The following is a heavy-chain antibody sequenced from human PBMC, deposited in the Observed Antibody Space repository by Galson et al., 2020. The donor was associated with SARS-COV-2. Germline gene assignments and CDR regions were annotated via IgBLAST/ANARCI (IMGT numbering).Heavy chain of an antibody. V-gene: IGHV3-11*04. CDR1: GFTFSDYF. CDR3: ARVGDCSGGICYGAEYFQH. Sequence: NSGGSLRLSCAASGFTFSDYFMSWVRQPPGKGLEWVSYISSSGSYINYADSVKGRFTLSRDNAKNSLSLQMNSLRVEDTAVYYCARVGDCSGGICYGAEYFQHWGQGTLVTVSS. CDR2: ISSSGSYI. J-gene: IGHJ1*01. D-gene: IGHD2-15*01.